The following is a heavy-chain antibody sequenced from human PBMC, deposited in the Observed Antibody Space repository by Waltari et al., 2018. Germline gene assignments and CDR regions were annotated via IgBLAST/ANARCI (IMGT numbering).Heavy chain of an antibody. D-gene: IGHD6-13*01. CDR1: GFTFRPRG. CDR3: ATYSASRGFNY. CDR2: IRSDGSNI. J-gene: IGHJ4*02. V-gene: IGHV3-30*02. Sequence: QVQLVQSGGGGVRPGESLRLPCAAAGFTFRPRGLPLVRPAPGKGLEWVAYIRSDGSNINYADSVKGRFTISRDNSKNTLYLQMNSLRAEDTAVYYCATYSASRGFNYWGQGTLVTVSS.